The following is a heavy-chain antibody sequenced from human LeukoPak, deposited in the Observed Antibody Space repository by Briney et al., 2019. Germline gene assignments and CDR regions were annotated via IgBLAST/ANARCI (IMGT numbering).Heavy chain of an antibody. CDR2: ISGSGGST. V-gene: IGHV3-23*01. CDR1: EFTFSSYG. CDR3: AKRQVLTGSGAFDI. Sequence: GGSLRLSCAASEFTFSSYGMSWVRQAPGKGLEWVSGISGSGGSTYYADSVKGRFTISRDNSKNTLYLQMISLRAEDTAVYYCAKRQVLTGSGAFDIWGQGTMVTVSS. J-gene: IGHJ3*02. D-gene: IGHD3-9*01.